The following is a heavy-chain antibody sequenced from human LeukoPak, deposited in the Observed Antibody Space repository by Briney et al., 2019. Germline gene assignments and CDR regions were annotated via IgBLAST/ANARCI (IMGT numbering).Heavy chain of an antibody. CDR3: ARGRYEFSAGMDV. J-gene: IGHJ6*02. CDR2: ISSGSSTL. CDR1: GFTFSTYS. Sequence: GGSLRCSCAASGFTFSTYSMNWVRQAPGKGLEWVSFISSGSSTLYYAGSVRGRFTISSDNSKNAVLLQMNTLRAEDTAVYFCARGRYEFSAGMDVWGQGTTVTVSS. D-gene: IGHD5-12*01. V-gene: IGHV3-48*01.